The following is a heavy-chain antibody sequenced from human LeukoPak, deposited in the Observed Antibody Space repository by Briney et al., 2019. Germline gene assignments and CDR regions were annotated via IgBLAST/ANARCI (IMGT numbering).Heavy chain of an antibody. CDR2: ISAYNGNT. Sequence: ASVKVSCKASGYTFTSYGISWVRQAPGQGLEWMGWISAYNGNTNYAQKLQGRVTMTTDTSTSTAYMELRSLRSDDTAVYYCATLNLGRGPFQFRYGMDVWGQGTTVTVSS. D-gene: IGHD3-16*01. J-gene: IGHJ6*02. CDR3: ATLNLGRGPFQFRYGMDV. CDR1: GYTFTSYG. V-gene: IGHV1-18*01.